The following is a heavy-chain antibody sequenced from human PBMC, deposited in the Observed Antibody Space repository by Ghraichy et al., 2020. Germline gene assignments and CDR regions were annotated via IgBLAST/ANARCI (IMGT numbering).Heavy chain of an antibody. CDR2: IYYSGST. V-gene: IGHV4-30-4*01. CDR3: AVKTPTSPYYFDY. J-gene: IGHJ4*02. CDR1: GGSISSGDFY. Sequence: SQTLSLTCTVSGGSISSGDFYWSWIRQPPGKGLEWIGYIYYSGSTYYNPSLKSRVTISVDTSKNQFSLKLSSVTAADTAVYYCAVKTPTSPYYFDYWGQGTLVTVSS.